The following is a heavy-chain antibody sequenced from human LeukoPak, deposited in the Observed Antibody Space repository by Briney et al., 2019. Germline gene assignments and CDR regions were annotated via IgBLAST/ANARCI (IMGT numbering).Heavy chain of an antibody. V-gene: IGHV5-10-1*01. D-gene: IGHD2-15*01. J-gene: IGHJ3*02. Sequence: GESLKIPCKGSGYSLTSYWISWVRQMPGKGLEWMGRIDPSDSYTNYSPSFQGHVTISADKSISTAYLQWSSLKASDTAMYYCASQCSGDSCYNDAAFDIWGQGTMVTVSS. CDR2: IDPSDSYT. CDR1: GYSLTSYW. CDR3: ASQCSGDSCYNDAAFDI.